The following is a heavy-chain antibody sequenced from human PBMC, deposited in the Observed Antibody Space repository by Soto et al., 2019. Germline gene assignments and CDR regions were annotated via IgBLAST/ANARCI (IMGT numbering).Heavy chain of an antibody. CDR2: ISAYNGNT. D-gene: IGHD6-13*01. CDR3: AREGREAAAGTGGLDY. V-gene: IGHV1-18*04. CDR1: GYTFTSYY. Sequence: ASVKVSCKASGYTFTSYYMHWVRQAPGQGLEWMGWISAYNGNTNYAQKLQGRVTMTTDTSTSTAYMELRSLRSDDTAVYYCAREGREAAAGTGGLDYWGQGTLVTVSS. J-gene: IGHJ4*02.